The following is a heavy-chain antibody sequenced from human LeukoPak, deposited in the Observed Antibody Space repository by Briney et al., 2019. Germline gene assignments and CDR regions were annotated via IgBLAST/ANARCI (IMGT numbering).Heavy chain of an antibody. CDR1: GFIFDNYA. V-gene: IGHV3-43*02. Sequence: GGSLRLSCAAPGFIFDNYAIHWVRQAPGKGLEWVSLISGDGGSTFYADSVRGRFTISRDNSKNTLYLQMNSLRAEDTAVYYCARDLHDSSGYYYDYFDYWGQGTLVTVSS. CDR2: ISGDGGST. J-gene: IGHJ4*02. CDR3: ARDLHDSSGYYYDYFDY. D-gene: IGHD3-22*01.